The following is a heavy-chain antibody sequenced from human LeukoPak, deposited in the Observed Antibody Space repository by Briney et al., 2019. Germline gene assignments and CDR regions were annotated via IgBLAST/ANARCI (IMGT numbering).Heavy chain of an antibody. CDR2: FDPEYDEI. V-gene: IGHV1-24*01. Sequence: GASVKVSCKGAGYSVNELPMYWVRHTPGKGLEWKGGFDPEYDEIIYSQRFQGRLSLTEDTTTDTAYMELSSLTSEDSAVYYCAPFGGPWGQGTLVIVSS. CDR3: APFGGP. D-gene: IGHD3-3*01. CDR1: GYSVNELP. J-gene: IGHJ5*02.